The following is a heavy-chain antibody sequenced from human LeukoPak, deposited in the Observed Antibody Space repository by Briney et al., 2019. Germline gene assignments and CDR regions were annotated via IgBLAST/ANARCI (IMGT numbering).Heavy chain of an antibody. CDR3: ARDPGDSSNHYYYGMDV. V-gene: IGHV1-69*04. J-gene: IGHJ6*02. CDR2: TIPILGIA. D-gene: IGHD6-13*01. CDR1: GGTFSSYA. Sequence: ASVKVSCKASGGTFSSYAISWVRQAPGQGLEWMGRTIPILGIANYAQKFQGRVTITADKSTSTAYMELSSLRSEDTAVYYCARDPGDSSNHYYYGMDVWGQGTTVTVSS.